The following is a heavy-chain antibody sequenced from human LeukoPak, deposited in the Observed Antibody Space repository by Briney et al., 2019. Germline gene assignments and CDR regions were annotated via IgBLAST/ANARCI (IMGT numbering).Heavy chain of an antibody. J-gene: IGHJ6*03. Sequence: GGSLRLSCAASGFTFSSYAMHWVRQAPGKGLEWVAVISYDGSNKYYADSVKGRFTISRDNSKNTLYLQMNSLRAEDTAVYYCARGRVVPAAIRTRSRGENSYYYYYMDVWGKGTTVTVSS. CDR2: ISYDGSNK. CDR1: GFTFSSYA. D-gene: IGHD2-2*01. CDR3: ARGRVVPAAIRTRSRGENSYYYYYMDV. V-gene: IGHV3-30*01.